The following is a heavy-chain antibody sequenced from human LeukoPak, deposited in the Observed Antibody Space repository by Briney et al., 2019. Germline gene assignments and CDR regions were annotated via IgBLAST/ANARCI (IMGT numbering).Heavy chain of an antibody. CDR3: TRDRGTALSEYIDY. Sequence: GGSLRLSCAASGFTFSSYAMGWVRQTPGKGLEWVSGISDSGGSTYYADSVKGRFTISRDNSKNTLYLQMNSLKTEDTAVYYCTRDRGTALSEYIDYWGQGTLVTVSS. V-gene: IGHV3-23*01. D-gene: IGHD3-10*01. CDR1: GFTFSSYA. CDR2: ISDSGGST. J-gene: IGHJ4*02.